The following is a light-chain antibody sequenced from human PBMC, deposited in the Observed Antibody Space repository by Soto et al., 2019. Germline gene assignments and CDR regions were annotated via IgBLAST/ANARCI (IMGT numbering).Light chain of an antibody. V-gene: IGLV2-14*01. J-gene: IGLJ3*02. CDR3: SSYTAFSTWV. CDR2: EVS. CDR1: SNDVGGYNY. Sequence: QSALTQPASVSGSPGQSITIPCTGTSNDVGGYNYVSWYQQHPGKAPQLIIYEVSNRPSGVSHRFSGSKSGDTASLTISGLQAEDGADYYCSSYTAFSTWVFGGGTKVTVL.